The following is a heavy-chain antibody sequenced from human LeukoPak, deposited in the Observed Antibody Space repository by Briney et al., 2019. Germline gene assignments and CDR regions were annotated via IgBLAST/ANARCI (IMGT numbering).Heavy chain of an antibody. CDR2: ISGNGGST. CDR1: GFTFSSYV. J-gene: IGHJ4*02. D-gene: IGHD1-1*01. CDR3: ARTNSLRGYHFDY. V-gene: IGHV3-64*01. Sequence: GGSLRLSCAASGFTFSSYVMHWVRQAPGTGLEYASSISGNGGSTFYVNSVKGRFTISRANSKTTLYLQMGSLRAEDMAVYYCARTNSLRGYHFDYWGQGTLVTVSS.